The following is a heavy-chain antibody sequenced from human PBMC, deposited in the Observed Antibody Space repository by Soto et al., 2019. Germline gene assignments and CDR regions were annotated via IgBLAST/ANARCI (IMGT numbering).Heavy chain of an antibody. J-gene: IGHJ6*02. CDR2: ISPYTGNT. D-gene: IGHD3-16*01. V-gene: IGHV1-18*01. Sequence: QVQLVQSGDEVKKPGASVKVSCKASGYIFVNYGIAWVRQAPGQGLEWMGWISPYTGNTHSATKFQGRLTMTTDTSTSTVYMDLGSLTSDDTAVYYCVMVDNYVTPTPQDVWGQGTTVTVSS. CDR3: VMVDNYVTPTPQDV. CDR1: GYIFVNYG.